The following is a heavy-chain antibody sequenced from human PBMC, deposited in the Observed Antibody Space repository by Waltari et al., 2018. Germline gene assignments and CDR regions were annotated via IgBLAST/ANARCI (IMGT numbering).Heavy chain of an antibody. D-gene: IGHD6-6*01. CDR2: ISSSSSYI. V-gene: IGHV3-21*01. CDR1: GFTFSSYS. Sequence: EVQLVESGGGLVKPGGSLRLSCAASGFTFSSYSMNWVRQAPGKGLEWVSSISSSSSYIYYADPVKGRFTISRDNAKNSLYLQMNSLRAEDTAVYYCARDPSSSSGPYYFDYWGQGTLVTVSS. CDR3: ARDPSSSSGPYYFDY. J-gene: IGHJ4*02.